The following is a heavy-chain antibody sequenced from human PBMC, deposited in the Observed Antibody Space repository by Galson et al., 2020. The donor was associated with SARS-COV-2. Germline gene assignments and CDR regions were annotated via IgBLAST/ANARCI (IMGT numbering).Heavy chain of an antibody. CDR2: MNPNSGNT. J-gene: IGHJ5*02. CDR1: GYTFTNYE. CDR3: ARSYDDFATWFDP. D-gene: IGHD4-17*01. Sequence: ASVKVSCKASGYTFTNYEINWLRHAPGQGLEWMGWMNPNSGNTVYAQKFQGRVTMTRTTSISTAYMELNSLTSEDTAVYYCARSYDDFATWFDPWGQGTLVTVSS. V-gene: IGHV1-8*01.